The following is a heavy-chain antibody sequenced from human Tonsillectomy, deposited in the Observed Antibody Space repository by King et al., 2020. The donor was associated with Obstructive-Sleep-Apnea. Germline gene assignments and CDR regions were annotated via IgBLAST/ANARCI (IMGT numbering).Heavy chain of an antibody. CDR2: VYYTWST. CDR3: ARKQWLAPFDY. J-gene: IGHJ4*02. CDR1: GVSLSGSDYY. Sequence: QLQESGPGLVKPSETLSLTCTVSGVSLSGSDYYWGWIRQPPGKGLEWVGAVYYTWSTYVTPSLKSRLTISVDTSKNQFSLRLSSVTAADTAVYYCARKQWLAPFDYWGQGTLVTVSS. D-gene: IGHD6-19*01. V-gene: IGHV4-39*07.